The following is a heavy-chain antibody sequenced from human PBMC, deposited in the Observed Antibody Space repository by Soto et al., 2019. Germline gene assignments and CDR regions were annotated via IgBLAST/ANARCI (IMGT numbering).Heavy chain of an antibody. Sequence: QVQLVESGGGVAQPGRSLRLSCTASGFTFSNYGMHWVRQAPGKGLEWVAVISYDGSKQYYADSVKGRFTISRDNSKNTLYLQMNSLRAEDTGVFYCAKDRLESNLGDGMDVWGQGTTVTVSS. J-gene: IGHJ6*02. V-gene: IGHV3-30*18. CDR2: ISYDGSKQ. CDR3: AKDRLESNLGDGMDV. D-gene: IGHD1-1*01. CDR1: GFTFSNYG.